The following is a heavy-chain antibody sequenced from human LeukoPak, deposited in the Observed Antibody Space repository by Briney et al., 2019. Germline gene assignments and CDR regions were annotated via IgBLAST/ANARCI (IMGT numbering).Heavy chain of an antibody. D-gene: IGHD3-9*01. Sequence: GGSLRLSCAASGFTVSSHFMSWVRQAPGKGLEWVSVIYSGGLTYYADSVKGRFTISGDTSRNTLYLQMNSLRAEDTAVYYCAREPLTGYYGFDYWGQGTLVTVSS. CDR3: AREPLTGYYGFDY. J-gene: IGHJ4*02. V-gene: IGHV3-53*01. CDR2: IYSGGLT. CDR1: GFTVSSHF.